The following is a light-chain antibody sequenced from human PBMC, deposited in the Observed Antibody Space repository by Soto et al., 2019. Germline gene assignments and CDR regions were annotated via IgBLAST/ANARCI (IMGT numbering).Light chain of an antibody. CDR3: QQYAGSPPVT. CDR1: QSVTRSY. CDR2: GAS. J-gene: IGKJ5*01. V-gene: IGKV3-20*01. Sequence: ENVLTQSPATLSLSQGERATLSCRASQSVTRSYLAWYQQKPGQAPRLLIYGASNRATGIPDRFSGSGSGTDFTLTISRLEPEDFAVYYCQQYAGSPPVTFGQGTRLEIK.